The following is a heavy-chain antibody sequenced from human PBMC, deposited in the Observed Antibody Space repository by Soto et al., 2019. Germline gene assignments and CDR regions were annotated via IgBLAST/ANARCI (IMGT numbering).Heavy chain of an antibody. D-gene: IGHD4-17*01. CDR3: ARGGGDYGRSYYYGMEV. CDR1: GGSFSGYY. Sequence: SETLSLTCAVYGGSFSGYYWSWIRQPPGKGLEWIGEINHSGSTNYNPSLKSRVTISVDTSKNQFSLKLSSVTAADTAVYYCARGGGDYGRSYYYGMEVWGQGPTVT. V-gene: IGHV4-34*01. J-gene: IGHJ6*02. CDR2: INHSGST.